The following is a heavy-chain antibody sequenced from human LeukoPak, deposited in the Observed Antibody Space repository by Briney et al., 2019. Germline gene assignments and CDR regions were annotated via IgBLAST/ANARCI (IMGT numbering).Heavy chain of an antibody. D-gene: IGHD3-3*01. CDR2: ISGSGGST. J-gene: IGHJ4*02. CDR1: GFTFSSYA. CDR3: AKAITDVTIFGVVIINFDY. Sequence: GGSLRLSCAASGFTFSSYAMSWVRQAPGKGLEWVSAISGSGGSTYYAGSVKGRFTISRDNSKNTLYLQMNSLRAEDTAVYYCAKAITDVTIFGVVIINFDYWGQGTLVTVSS. V-gene: IGHV3-23*01.